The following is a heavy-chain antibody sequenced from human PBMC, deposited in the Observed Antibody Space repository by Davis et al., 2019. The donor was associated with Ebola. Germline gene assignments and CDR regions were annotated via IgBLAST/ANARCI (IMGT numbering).Heavy chain of an antibody. CDR2: MNPNSGNT. CDR3: ARGSPLDIDY. CDR1: GGTFSSYA. J-gene: IGHJ4*02. Sequence: ASVKVSCKASGGTFSSYAISWVRQAPGQGLEWMGGMNPNSGNTGYAQKFQGRVTMTRNTSISTAYMELSSLRSEDTAVYYCARGSPLDIDYWGQGTLVTVSS. V-gene: IGHV1-8*02.